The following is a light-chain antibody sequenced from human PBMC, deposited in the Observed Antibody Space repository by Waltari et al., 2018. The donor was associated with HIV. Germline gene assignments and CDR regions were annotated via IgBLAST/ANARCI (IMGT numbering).Light chain of an antibody. J-gene: IGKJ1*01. CDR2: WAS. CDR3: HQYFSAPWT. V-gene: IGKV4-1*01. Sequence: DIVMNPSPDSLAVSLGERATINCKSSQSLLYSANNKNYLSWSQQRPGQPPKLLIYWASARESGVPDRFSGSGSGTDFTLTISSLQADDVAVYYCHQYFSAPWTFGQGTKVEIK. CDR1: QSLLYSANNKNY.